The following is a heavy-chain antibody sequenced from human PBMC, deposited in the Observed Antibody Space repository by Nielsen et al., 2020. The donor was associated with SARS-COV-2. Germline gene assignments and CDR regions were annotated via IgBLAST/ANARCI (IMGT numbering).Heavy chain of an antibody. CDR2: IYYSGST. CDR1: GGSISSYY. Sequence: GSLRLSCTVSGGSISSYYWSWIRQPPGKGLEWIGYIYYSGSTNYNPSLKSRVTISVDTSKNQFSLKLSSVTAADTAVYYCASRRWLQFWGQGTLVTVSS. J-gene: IGHJ4*02. D-gene: IGHD5-24*01. V-gene: IGHV4-59*13. CDR3: ASRRWLQF.